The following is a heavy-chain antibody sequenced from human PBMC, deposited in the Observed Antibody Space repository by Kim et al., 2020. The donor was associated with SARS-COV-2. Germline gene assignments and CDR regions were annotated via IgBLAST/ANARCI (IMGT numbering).Heavy chain of an antibody. Sequence: SYAQKFQGRVTMTRDTSTSTVYMELSSLGSEDTAVYYCARDCGGDCSFDYWGQGTLVTVSS. J-gene: IGHJ4*02. V-gene: IGHV1-46*01. D-gene: IGHD2-21*02. CDR3: ARDCGGDCSFDY.